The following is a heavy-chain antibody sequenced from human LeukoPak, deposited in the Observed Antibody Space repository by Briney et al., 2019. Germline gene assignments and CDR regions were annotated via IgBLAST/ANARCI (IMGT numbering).Heavy chain of an antibody. CDR3: AAHPKITMMEDY. CDR1: GFTFSSYA. V-gene: IGHV3-23*01. CDR2: ISGSGGST. J-gene: IGHJ4*02. D-gene: IGHD3-22*01. Sequence: GGSLRLSCAASGFTFSSYAMSWVRQAPGKGLEWVSAISGSGGSTYYADSVKGRFTISRDNSKNTLYLQMNSLRAEDTAVYYCAAHPKITMMEDYWGQGTLVTVSS.